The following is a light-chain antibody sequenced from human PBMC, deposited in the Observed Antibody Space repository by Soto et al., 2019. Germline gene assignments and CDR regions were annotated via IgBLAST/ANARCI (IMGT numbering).Light chain of an antibody. CDR2: DVS. V-gene: IGLV2-11*01. J-gene: IGLJ3*02. CDR3: CSYAGSSWV. Sequence: QSALTQPRSVSGSPGQSVTISCTGTSSDVGGYNYVSWYQHHPGKAPKLMIYDVSKRPSGVSDRFSGSKSGNTASLTISGLQAEFEADYYCCSYAGSSWVFGGGTQLTVL. CDR1: SSDVGGYNY.